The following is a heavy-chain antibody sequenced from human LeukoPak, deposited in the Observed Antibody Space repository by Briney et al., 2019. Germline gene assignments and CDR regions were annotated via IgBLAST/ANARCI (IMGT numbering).Heavy chain of an antibody. CDR3: AADLNPYVRDTSHTEVGY. V-gene: IGHV1-24*01. Sequence: ASVKVSCKVSGYTLTDLSIHWVRQAPGKGLEWMGGFDPEDGEAIYAQKFQGRVTMTEDTSTDTAYMELSSLRSEDTAVYYCAADLNPYVRDTSHTEVGYWGQGTLVTVSS. J-gene: IGHJ4*02. CDR1: GYTLTDLS. CDR2: FDPEDGEA. D-gene: IGHD3-10*02.